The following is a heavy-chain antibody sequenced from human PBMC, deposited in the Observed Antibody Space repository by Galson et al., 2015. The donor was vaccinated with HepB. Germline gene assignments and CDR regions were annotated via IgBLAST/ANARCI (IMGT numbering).Heavy chain of an antibody. CDR1: EFMLSDNS. J-gene: IGHJ4*02. D-gene: IGHD1-26*01. Sequence: SLRLSCAGSEFMLSDNSMTWVRQGPGKGLEWVSYISHSGTTTLYADSVKGRFTIARDNAKHSLYLQMSSLRDEDTALYYCARGRSGTYYEGGYEYWGQGILVTVSS. CDR3: ARGRSGTYYEGGYEY. V-gene: IGHV3-48*02. CDR2: ISHSGTTT.